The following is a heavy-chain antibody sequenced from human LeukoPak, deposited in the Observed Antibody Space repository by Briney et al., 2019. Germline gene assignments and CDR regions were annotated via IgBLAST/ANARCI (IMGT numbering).Heavy chain of an antibody. CDR1: GYSISSGYY. J-gene: IGHJ2*01. CDR2: IYHSGST. D-gene: IGHD6-6*01. Sequence: SETLSLTCAVSGYSISSGYYWGWIRQPPGKGLEWIGSIYHSGSTYYNPSLKSRVTISVDTSKNQFSLKQSSVTAADTAVYYCARRLYSSSYWYFDLWGRGTLVTVSS. V-gene: IGHV4-38-2*01. CDR3: ARRLYSSSYWYFDL.